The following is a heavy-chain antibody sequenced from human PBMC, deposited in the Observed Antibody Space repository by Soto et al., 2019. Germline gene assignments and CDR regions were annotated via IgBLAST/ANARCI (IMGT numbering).Heavy chain of an antibody. D-gene: IGHD3-22*01. CDR1: GYTFTNYA. CDR3: ARAAYYYESSGYYPGDY. J-gene: IGHJ4*02. CDR2: INAGNGNT. Sequence: ASVKVSCKASGYTFTNYAMHWMRQAPGQRLEWMGWINAGNGNTKFSHKFQGIVTFTRDTSVSTVYMEVSSLRSEDTAVYYCARAAYYYESSGYYPGDYWGQGTLVTVSS. V-gene: IGHV1-3*01.